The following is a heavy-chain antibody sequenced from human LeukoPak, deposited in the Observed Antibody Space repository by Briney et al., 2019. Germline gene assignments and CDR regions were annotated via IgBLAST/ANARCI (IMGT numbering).Heavy chain of an antibody. Sequence: PGDSLKISCKASGYNFAAYWIAWVRQMPGKGLEWMGIIFPADSNTRYSPSFQGQATMSVDKSISTAFLQWSSLKASDTAMVYCARLSGPTLPQWYFDVWGRGTLVTVSS. CDR1: GYNFAAYW. CDR2: IFPADSNT. CDR3: ARLSGPTLPQWYFDV. D-gene: IGHD1-14*01. J-gene: IGHJ2*01. V-gene: IGHV5-51*01.